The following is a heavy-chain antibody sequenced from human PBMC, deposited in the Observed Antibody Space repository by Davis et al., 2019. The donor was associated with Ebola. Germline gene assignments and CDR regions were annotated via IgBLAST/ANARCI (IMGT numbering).Heavy chain of an antibody. Sequence: SETLSLTCAVSGGFVASGGYSWIWIRQPPGKGLEWIAYYYYTGNTYYSPSLRGRVTISVDPSTNLFSLKLTSVTAADTAVYFCARGDSYYDPSGYYAGPEAPDHWGQGTLVSVSS. J-gene: IGHJ4*02. CDR3: ARGDSYYDPSGYYAGPEAPDH. D-gene: IGHD3-22*01. V-gene: IGHV4-30-4*07. CDR1: GGFVASGGYS. CDR2: YYYTGNT.